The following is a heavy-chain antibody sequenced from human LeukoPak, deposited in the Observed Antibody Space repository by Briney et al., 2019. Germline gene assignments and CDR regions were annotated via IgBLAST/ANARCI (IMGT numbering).Heavy chain of an antibody. V-gene: IGHV3-30*18. CDR2: ITYDGSNK. Sequence: GGSLRLSCAVSGFTFSNYDMHWVRQAPGKGLEWVAVITYDGSNKFYADSVKGRFTISRDNSKNTLYLQVNTLRADDTATYYCAKPISGGLAVTADWFHPWGQGTLVVVSS. CDR3: AKPISGGLAVTADWFHP. CDR1: GFTFSNYD. D-gene: IGHD6-19*01. J-gene: IGHJ5*01.